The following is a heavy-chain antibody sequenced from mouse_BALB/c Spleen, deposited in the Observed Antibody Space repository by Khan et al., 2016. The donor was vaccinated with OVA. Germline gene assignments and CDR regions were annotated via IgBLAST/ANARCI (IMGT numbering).Heavy chain of an antibody. CDR2: IFPGSDTP. V-gene: IGHV1-77*01. CDR3: ARGGYSVFAY. D-gene: IGHD2-14*01. CDR1: GYTFTDYV. Sequence: QVQLKQSGPEMVKPGASLKVSCKASGYTFTDYVIGWMKQRPRQGLEWIGDIFPGSDTPYYNEKFTDKATLTADKSSNTAYMQLSSLTSEDSAVYCGARGGYSVFAYWGQGTLVTVSA. J-gene: IGHJ3*01.